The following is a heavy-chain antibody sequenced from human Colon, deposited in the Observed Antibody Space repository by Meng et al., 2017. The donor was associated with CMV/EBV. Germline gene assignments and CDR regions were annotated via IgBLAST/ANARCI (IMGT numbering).Heavy chain of an antibody. Sequence: GESLKISCAASEFTFSNAWMTWVRQAPGKGLEWVSLIYSGGGDTYYADSVKGRFTISRDNAKNMLYLQMNSLRAEDTAVYYCATSRGPGGYFYGMDAWGQGTTVTVSS. CDR2: IYSGGGDT. CDR1: EFTFSNAW. D-gene: IGHD1/OR15-1a*01. CDR3: ATSRGPGGYFYGMDA. J-gene: IGHJ6*02. V-gene: IGHV3-23*03.